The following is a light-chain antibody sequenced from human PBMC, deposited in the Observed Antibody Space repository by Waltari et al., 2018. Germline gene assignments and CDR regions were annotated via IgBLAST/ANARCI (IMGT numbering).Light chain of an antibody. CDR2: SNN. CDR3: AAWDGSLDGPV. J-gene: IGLJ3*02. Sequence: QSALTQPPSASGTPGQRVTISCSGSSSNIGRNTVNWYQQLPGTAPKPPLYSNNQGPSGVPDRFSGSKSGTSASLAINGLQSEDEADYYCAAWDGSLDGPVFGGGTKVTVL. V-gene: IGLV1-44*01. CDR1: SSNIGRNT.